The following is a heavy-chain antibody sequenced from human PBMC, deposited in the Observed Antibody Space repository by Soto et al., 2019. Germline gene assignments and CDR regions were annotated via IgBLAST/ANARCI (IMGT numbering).Heavy chain of an antibody. V-gene: IGHV1-69*06. CDR2: IIPIFGTA. J-gene: IGHJ4*02. D-gene: IGHD3-10*01. CDR3: ANRGRSSDQDKPYYYFDY. Sequence: QVQLVQSGAEVKKPGSSVKVSCKASGGTFSSYAISWVRQAPGQGLEWMGGIIPIFGTANYAQKFQGRVTITADKSTSTAYMELSSLRSEDTAVYYCANRGRSSDQDKPYYYFDYWGQGIVVTVSS. CDR1: GGTFSSYA.